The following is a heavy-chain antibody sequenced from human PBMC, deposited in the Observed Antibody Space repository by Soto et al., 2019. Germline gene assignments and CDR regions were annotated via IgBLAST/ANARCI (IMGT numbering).Heavy chain of an antibody. V-gene: IGHV1-46*01. CDR3: AALIVVVITRYAFDI. D-gene: IGHD3-22*01. CDR2: INPSGGST. CDR1: GYTFTSYY. Sequence: KVSCKASGYTFTSYYMHWVRQAPGQGLEWMGIINPSGGSTSYAQKFQGRVTMTRDTSTSTVYMELSSLRSEDTAVYYCAALIVVVITRYAFDIWGQGTMVTVSS. J-gene: IGHJ3*02.